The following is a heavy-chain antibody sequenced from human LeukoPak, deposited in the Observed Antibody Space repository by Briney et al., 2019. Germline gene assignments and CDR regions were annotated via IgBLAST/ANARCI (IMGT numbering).Heavy chain of an antibody. V-gene: IGHV3-30*02. CDR1: GFTFSRVG. CDR2: IRFDVSSN. D-gene: IGHD4-17*01. CDR3: ASERDYGASNAFDM. J-gene: IGHJ3*02. Sequence: PGGSLRLSCAASGFTFSRVGMHSVRQAPGEGLEWVSFIRFDVSSNYYADSVKGRFTISRDNSKNTLYLQLNSLRPEDTAVYYCASERDYGASNAFDMWGRGTMVTVSS.